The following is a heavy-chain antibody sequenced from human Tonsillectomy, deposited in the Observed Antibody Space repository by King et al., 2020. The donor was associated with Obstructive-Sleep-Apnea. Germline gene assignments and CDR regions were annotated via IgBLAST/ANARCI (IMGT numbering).Heavy chain of an antibody. CDR1: GFTLSQYA. J-gene: IGHJ5*01. V-gene: IGHV3-23*04. Sequence: VQLAESGGAFIQPGGSLRLSCVMSGFTLSQYALSWVRQAPGKGLEWVSGISGGGASTYYAESAKGRFTISRDNSKTTLYLQLNSLRAEDTAVYFCVKGRPYSSDWYSLGDSWGQGTLVTVSP. D-gene: IGHD6-19*01. CDR3: VKGRPYSSDWYSLGDS. CDR2: ISGGGAST.